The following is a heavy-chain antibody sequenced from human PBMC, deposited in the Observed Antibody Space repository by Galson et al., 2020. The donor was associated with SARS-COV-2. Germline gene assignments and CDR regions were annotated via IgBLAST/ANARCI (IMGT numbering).Heavy chain of an antibody. CDR3: ASDEGRCGYNYGGLYYGMDV. J-gene: IGHJ6*02. CDR2: ISTSSSYT. D-gene: IGHD5-18*01. Sequence: NSGGSLRLSCAASGFPFSTYSMNWVRLAPGKRLEWVSSISTSSSYTYYVDSVKGRFSISRDNPRNSLYLQMNSLRAEDTAVYYCASDEGRCGYNYGGLYYGMDVWGQGTTVTVSS. CDR1: GFPFSTYS. V-gene: IGHV3-21*01.